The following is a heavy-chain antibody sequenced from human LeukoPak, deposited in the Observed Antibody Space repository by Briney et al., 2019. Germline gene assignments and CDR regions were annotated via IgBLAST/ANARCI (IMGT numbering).Heavy chain of an antibody. J-gene: IGHJ4*02. CDR3: ARGLRIAVAGNIDY. CDR1: GFTFSSYE. V-gene: IGHV3-48*03. CDR2: ISSSGSTI. Sequence: TGGSLRLSCAASGFTFSSYEMNWVRQAPGKGLEWVSYISSSGSTIYYADSVKGRFTISRDNAKNSLYLQMDSLRAEDTAVYYCARGLRIAVAGNIDYWGQGTLVTVSS. D-gene: IGHD6-19*01.